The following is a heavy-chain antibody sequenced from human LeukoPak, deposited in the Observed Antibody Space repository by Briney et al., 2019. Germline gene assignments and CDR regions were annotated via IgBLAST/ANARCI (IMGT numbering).Heavy chain of an antibody. D-gene: IGHD3-22*01. V-gene: IGHV3-23*01. J-gene: IGHJ4*02. CDR1: GFTFSSYA. CDR3: AKSVRNYYDSSGY. CDR2: ISGSGGST. Sequence: PGGSLRLSCAASGFTFSSYAMNWVRQAPGKGLEWVSAISGSGGSTYYADFVKGRFTISRDNSENTLYLQMNSLRADDTAVYYCAKSVRNYYDSSGYWGQGTLVTVSS.